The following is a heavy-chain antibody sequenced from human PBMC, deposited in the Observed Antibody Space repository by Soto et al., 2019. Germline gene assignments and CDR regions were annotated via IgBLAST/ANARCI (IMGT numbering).Heavy chain of an antibody. CDR3: ARRGYSSSWYDYSYYGMDV. J-gene: IGHJ6*02. CDR1: GYTFTSYD. CDR2: MNPNSGNT. Sequence: QVQLVQSGAEVKKPGASVKVSCKASGYTFTSYDINWVRQATGQGLEWMGWMNPNSGNTGYAQKFQGRVTMTRNTSIRTDYMELSSMRSDDTAVYSCARRGYSSSWYDYSYYGMDVWGQGTTVTVSS. D-gene: IGHD6-13*01. V-gene: IGHV1-8*01.